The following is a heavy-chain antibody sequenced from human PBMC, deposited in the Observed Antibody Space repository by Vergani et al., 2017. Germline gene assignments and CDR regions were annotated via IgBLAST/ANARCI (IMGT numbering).Heavy chain of an antibody. Sequence: QVQLVKSGAEVKKPGSSVKVSCKASGGTLSSYAISWVRKAPGQGLEWMGRIIPILGIANYAQKFQGRVTITADKSTSTAYMELSSLRSEDTAVYYCARAQQSLGWDNWFDPWGQGTLVTVSS. CDR1: GGTLSSYA. D-gene: IGHD6-19*01. V-gene: IGHV1-69*04. CDR2: IIPILGIA. CDR3: ARAQQSLGWDNWFDP. J-gene: IGHJ5*02.